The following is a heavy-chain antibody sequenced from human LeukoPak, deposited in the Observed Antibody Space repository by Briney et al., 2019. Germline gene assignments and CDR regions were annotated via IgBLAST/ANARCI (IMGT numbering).Heavy chain of an antibody. CDR2: ISSSSSYI. Sequence: GGSLRLSRAASGFTFSSYSMNWVRQAPGKGLEWVSSISSSSSYIYYADSVKGRFTISRDNAKNSLYLQMNGLRAEDTAVYYCARVTVGGQKIAAAGVGYFDYWGQGTLVTVSS. D-gene: IGHD6-13*01. J-gene: IGHJ4*02. CDR1: GFTFSSYS. CDR3: ARVTVGGQKIAAAGVGYFDY. V-gene: IGHV3-21*01.